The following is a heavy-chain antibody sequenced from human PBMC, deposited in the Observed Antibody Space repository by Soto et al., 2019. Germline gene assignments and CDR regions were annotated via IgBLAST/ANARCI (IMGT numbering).Heavy chain of an antibody. CDR3: ARGPRWLRFEYYYYGMDV. D-gene: IGHD3-22*01. CDR2: IYSSGST. V-gene: IGHV4-61*01. Sequence: QVQLQESGPGLVKPSETLSLTCTVSGGSVSSGSYYWSWIRQPPGKGLEWIGYIYSSGSTNYNPSLKSRVTISVDTSKNQFSLKLSSVTAADTAVYYCARGPRWLRFEYYYYGMDVWGQGTTVTVSS. J-gene: IGHJ6*02. CDR1: GGSVSSGSYY.